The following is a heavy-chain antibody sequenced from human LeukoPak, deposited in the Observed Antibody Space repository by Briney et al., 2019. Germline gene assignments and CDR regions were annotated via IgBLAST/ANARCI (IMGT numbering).Heavy chain of an antibody. D-gene: IGHD6-6*01. CDR3: ARLTRLSTSPDRYYLDY. Sequence: PSETLSLTCTVSGDSISSYYWSWIRQPPGKGLEWIGYIYTSGGTNYIPSLKGRVTISIDTSKNQFSLKLSSVTAADSAVHYCARLTRLSTSPDRYYLDYWGQGTLVTVSS. CDR1: GDSISSYY. V-gene: IGHV4-4*09. CDR2: IYTSGGT. J-gene: IGHJ4*02.